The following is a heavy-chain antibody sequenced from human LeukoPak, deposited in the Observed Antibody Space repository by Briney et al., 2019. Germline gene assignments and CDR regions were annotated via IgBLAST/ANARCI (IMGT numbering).Heavy chain of an antibody. CDR2: ISYDGSNK. CDR1: GFTFSSYG. CDR3: ARDPTYYYDSSGLSCFDY. D-gene: IGHD3-22*01. Sequence: GGSLRLSCAASGFTFSSYGMHWVRQAPGKGLEWVAVISYDGSNKYYADSVKGRFTISRDNSKNTLYLQMNSLRAEDTAVYYCARDPTYYYDSSGLSCFDYWGQGTLVTVSS. V-gene: IGHV3-30*03. J-gene: IGHJ4*02.